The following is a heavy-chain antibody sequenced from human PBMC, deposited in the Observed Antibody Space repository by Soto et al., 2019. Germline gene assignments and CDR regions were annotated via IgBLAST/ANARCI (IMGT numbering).Heavy chain of an antibody. CDR1: GFTFSSYS. J-gene: IGHJ6*02. CDR2: ISSSSSYI. CDR3: ARVLSTYYYYGMDV. Sequence: PGGSLRLSCAASGFTFSSYSMNWVRQAPGKGLEWVSSISSSSSYIYYEDSVKGRFTISRDNAKNSLYLQMNSLRAADTAVYYCARVLSTYYYYGMDVWGQGTTVTVSS. V-gene: IGHV3-21*01.